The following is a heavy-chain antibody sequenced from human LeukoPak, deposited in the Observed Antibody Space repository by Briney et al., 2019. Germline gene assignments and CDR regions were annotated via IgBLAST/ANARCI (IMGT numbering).Heavy chain of an antibody. CDR3: ARGACSGGSCYPASNFDY. CDR1: GFTFSGYW. D-gene: IGHD2-15*01. Sequence: GGSLRLSCAASGFTFSGYWMSWVRQAPGKGLEWVAVISYDGSNKYYADSVKGRFTISRDNSKNTLYLQMNSLRAEDTAVYYCARGACSGGSCYPASNFDYWGQGTLVTVSS. V-gene: IGHV3-30-3*01. J-gene: IGHJ4*02. CDR2: ISYDGSNK.